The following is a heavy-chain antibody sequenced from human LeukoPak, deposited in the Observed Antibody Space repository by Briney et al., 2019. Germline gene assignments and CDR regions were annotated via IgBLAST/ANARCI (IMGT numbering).Heavy chain of an antibody. V-gene: IGHV4-34*01. J-gene: IGHJ4*02. CDR3: ASTVLGYCSGGSCPYFDY. Sequence: PSETLSLTCAVYGGSFSGYYWSWIRQPPGKGLEWIGEINRSGSTNYNPSLKSRVTISVDTSKNQFSLKLSSVTAADTAVYYCASTVLGYCSGGSCPYFDYWGQGTLVTVSS. CDR1: GGSFSGYY. D-gene: IGHD2-15*01. CDR2: INRSGST.